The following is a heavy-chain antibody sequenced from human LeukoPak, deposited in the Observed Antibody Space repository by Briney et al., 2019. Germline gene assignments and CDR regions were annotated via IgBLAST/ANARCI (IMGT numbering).Heavy chain of an antibody. J-gene: IGHJ6*03. Sequence: SETLSLTCAVYGGSFSGYYWSWIRQPPGKGLEWIGEINHSGSTNYNPSLKSRVTISVDTSKNQFSLKLSSVTAADTAVYYCARGVGWLRLYYYYYYMDVWGKGTTVTVSS. CDR2: INHSGST. CDR1: GGSFSGYY. CDR3: ARGVGWLRLYYYYYYMDV. V-gene: IGHV4-34*01. D-gene: IGHD5-12*01.